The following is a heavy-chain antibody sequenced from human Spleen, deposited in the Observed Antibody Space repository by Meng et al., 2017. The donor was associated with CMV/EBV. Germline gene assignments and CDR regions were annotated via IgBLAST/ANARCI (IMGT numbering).Heavy chain of an antibody. J-gene: IGHJ4*02. Sequence: SLKISCAASGFTFSTYYMSWIRQAPGKGLEWVSGISWIRGTIDYADSVKGRFTISRDSAKNSLYLQMSSLRAEDTAFYYCAKSIGLTVPAPFDSWGQGTLVTVSS. CDR3: AKSIGLTVPAPFDS. CDR2: ISWIRGTI. V-gene: IGHV3-9*01. D-gene: IGHD4-17*01. CDR1: GFTFSTYY.